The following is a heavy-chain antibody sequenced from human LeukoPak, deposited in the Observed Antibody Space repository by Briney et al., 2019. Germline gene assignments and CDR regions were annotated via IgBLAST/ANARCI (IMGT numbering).Heavy chain of an antibody. CDR2: INHSGST. CDR3: ARHYGP. J-gene: IGHJ4*02. V-gene: IGHV4-34*01. D-gene: IGHD3-16*01. Sequence: SETLSLTCAVYGGSFSGYYWSWIRQPPGKGLEWIGEINHSGSTNYNPSLKSRVTMSVDTSKNQFSLKLNSVTATDTAVYYCARHYGPWGQGTLVTVSS. CDR1: GGSFSGYY.